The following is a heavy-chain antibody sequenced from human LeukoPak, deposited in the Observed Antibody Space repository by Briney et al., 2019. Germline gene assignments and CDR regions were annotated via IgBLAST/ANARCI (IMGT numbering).Heavy chain of an antibody. D-gene: IGHD5-12*01. CDR3: ARAYSGYDYYFDY. CDR1: GFTFSSYW. Sequence: RGSLRLSCAASGFTFSSYWMSWVRQAPGKGLEWVANIKQDGSEKYYVDSVKGRFTISRDNAKNSLYLQMNSLRAEDTAVYYCARAYSGYDYYFDYWGQGTLVTVSS. V-gene: IGHV3-7*04. J-gene: IGHJ4*02. CDR2: IKQDGSEK.